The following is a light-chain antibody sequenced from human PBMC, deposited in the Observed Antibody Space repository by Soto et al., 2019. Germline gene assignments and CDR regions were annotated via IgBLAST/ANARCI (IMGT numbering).Light chain of an antibody. V-gene: IGLV1-44*01. Sequence: QSVLTQPPSASGTPGQRVTISCSGSSSNIESHTVNWYQQLPGTAPRLLIYNTYYRPSGVPDRFSGSKSGTSASLAISGLQSEDEADYYCAAWDDSLNGVVFGGGTKLTVL. CDR2: NTY. CDR3: AAWDDSLNGVV. CDR1: SSNIESHT. J-gene: IGLJ2*01.